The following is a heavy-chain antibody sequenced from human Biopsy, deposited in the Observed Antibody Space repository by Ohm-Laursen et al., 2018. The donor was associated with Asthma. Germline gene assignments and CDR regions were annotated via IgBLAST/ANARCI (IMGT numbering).Heavy chain of an antibody. Sequence: SLRLSCTASGFSFDDCAMHWVRQAPGKGLEWVSSISWNSGNIDYADSVKGRFTISRDNAKNSLYLQMQSLRPEDTAFYYCAKSADYYDSTDYLDFWGRGTLVTVSS. CDR3: AKSADYYDSTDYLDF. V-gene: IGHV3-9*01. CDR2: ISWNSGNI. J-gene: IGHJ4*01. CDR1: GFSFDDCA. D-gene: IGHD3-22*01.